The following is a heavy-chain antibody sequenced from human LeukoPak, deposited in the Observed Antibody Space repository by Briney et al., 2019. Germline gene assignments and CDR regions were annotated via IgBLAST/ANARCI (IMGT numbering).Heavy chain of an antibody. CDR3: ARDRGWEVFDY. V-gene: IGHV4-28*06. D-gene: IGHD1-26*01. J-gene: IGHJ4*02. Sequence: SETLFLTCAVSGYSISSSNWWGWIRQPPGRGLEWIGNMYYSGTTTYNPSLKSRVTISRDTSKNQFSLNLSSVTSLDTALYYCARDRGWEVFDYWGQGILVTVSS. CDR2: MYYSGTT. CDR1: GYSISSSNW.